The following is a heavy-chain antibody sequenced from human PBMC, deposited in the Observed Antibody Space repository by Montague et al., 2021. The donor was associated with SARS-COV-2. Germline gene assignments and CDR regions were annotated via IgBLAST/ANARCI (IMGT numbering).Heavy chain of an antibody. Sequence: SETLSLTCTVSGYSISSGYYWGWIRQPPGKGLEWIGSIYHSGSTYYNPSLKSRVTILLDTSKNQFSLKLSSVTAADTAVYYCARDVRDYVVWSSLAQTSPDYWGQGTLVTVSS. CDR1: GYSISSGYY. V-gene: IGHV4-38-2*02. D-gene: IGHD3-3*01. CDR2: IYHSGST. CDR3: ARDVRDYVVWSSLAQTSPDY. J-gene: IGHJ4*02.